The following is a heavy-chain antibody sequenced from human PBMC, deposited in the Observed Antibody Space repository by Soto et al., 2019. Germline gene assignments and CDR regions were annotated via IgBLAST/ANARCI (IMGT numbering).Heavy chain of an antibody. J-gene: IGHJ4*02. V-gene: IGHV4-4*02. CDR2: IYHSGST. D-gene: IGHD3-9*01. CDR3: ARDRMDYDILTGFDY. Sequence: QVQLQESGPGLVKPSGTLSLTCAVSGGSISSSNWWSWVRQPPGKGLEWIGEIYHSGSTNYNPSLKRRLTISVDKSKNRFSLKLSSVTAADTAVYYCARDRMDYDILTGFDYWGQGTLVTVSS. CDR1: GGSISSSNW.